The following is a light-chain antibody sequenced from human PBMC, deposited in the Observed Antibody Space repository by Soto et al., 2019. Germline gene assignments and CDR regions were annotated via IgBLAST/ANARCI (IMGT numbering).Light chain of an antibody. V-gene: IGLV2-8*01. CDR2: EVS. J-gene: IGLJ2*01. CDR1: SSDVGGYNY. Sequence: QSVLTQPPSASGSPGQSVTISCTGTSSDVGGYNYVSWYQQHPGKAPKLMIYEVSERPSGVSDRFSGSKSGNTASLTVSGLQAEDEADYYCSSNADSNNLVFGGGTKLTVL. CDR3: SSNADSNNLV.